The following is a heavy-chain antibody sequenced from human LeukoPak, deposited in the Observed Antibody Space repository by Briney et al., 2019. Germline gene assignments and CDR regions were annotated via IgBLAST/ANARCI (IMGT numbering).Heavy chain of an antibody. J-gene: IGHJ4*02. D-gene: IGHD3-10*02. CDR2: LSNSGNI. V-gene: IGHV3-48*01. CDR1: GFTFSSYG. Sequence: GGSLRLSCAASGFTFSSYGMNWVRQAPGKGLERLSYLSNSGNIHYAQSGKGRFTISRDNAKSSLYLQMDGLRAEDTAVYYCARRGDSPMIGDHWGQGILVTVAS. CDR3: ARRGDSPMIGDH.